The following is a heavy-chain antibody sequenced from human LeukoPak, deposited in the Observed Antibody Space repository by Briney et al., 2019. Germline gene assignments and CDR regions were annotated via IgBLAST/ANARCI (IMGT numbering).Heavy chain of an antibody. CDR2: INPNSGGT. D-gene: IGHD3-10*01. V-gene: IGHV1-2*02. Sequence: ASVKVSCNASGYTFTGYYMHWVRQAPGQGLEWMGWINPNSGGTNYAQKFQGRVTMTRDTSISTAYVQWSSLKASDTAMYFCARLGNQYGGFEDFRIDYWGQGTPVTVSS. J-gene: IGHJ4*02. CDR1: GYTFTGYY. CDR3: ARLGNQYGGFEDFRIDY.